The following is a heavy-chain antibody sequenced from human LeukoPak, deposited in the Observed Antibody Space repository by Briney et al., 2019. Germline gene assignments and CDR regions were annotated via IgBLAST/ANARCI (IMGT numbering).Heavy chain of an antibody. CDR3: AKVRRSAVTTIRGVNYFDY. V-gene: IGHV3-23*01. Sequence: GGSLRLSCAASGFTFSSYAMSWVRQAPGKGLEWVSAISGSGGSTYYADSVKGRFTISRDNSKNTLYLQMNSLRAEDTAVYYCAKVRRSAVTTIRGVNYFDYWGQGTLVTVSS. CDR1: GFTFSSYA. CDR2: ISGSGGST. D-gene: IGHD4-4*01. J-gene: IGHJ4*02.